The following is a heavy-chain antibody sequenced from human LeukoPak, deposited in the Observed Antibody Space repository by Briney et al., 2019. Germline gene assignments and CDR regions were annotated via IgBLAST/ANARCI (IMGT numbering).Heavy chain of an antibody. J-gene: IGHJ3*02. CDR3: ARDYGSGSYYRENDAFDI. CDR2: ISAYNGNI. CDR1: GYTFTSYG. V-gene: IGHV1-18*01. D-gene: IGHD3-10*01. Sequence: SVKVSCKASGYTFTSYGISWVRQAPGQGLEWMGWISAYNGNINYAQKLQGRVTMTTDTSTSTAYMELRSLRSDDTAVYYCARDYGSGSYYRENDAFDIWGQGTMVTVSS.